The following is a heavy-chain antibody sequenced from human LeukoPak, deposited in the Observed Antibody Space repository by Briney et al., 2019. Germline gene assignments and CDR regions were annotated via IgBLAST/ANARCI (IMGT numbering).Heavy chain of an antibody. D-gene: IGHD3-16*02. V-gene: IGHV3-23*01. CDR3: AKSLYGGCDY. J-gene: IGHJ4*02. CDR1: GFTCSSYA. CDR2: ISSSGGST. Sequence: GGSLRLSCAASGFTCSSYAMSWVRQAPGKGLEWVSGISSSGGSTYYADSVKGRFTISRDNSKHTLFLQMSSLRAEDTAVYYCAKSLYGGCDYWGQGTVVTVSS.